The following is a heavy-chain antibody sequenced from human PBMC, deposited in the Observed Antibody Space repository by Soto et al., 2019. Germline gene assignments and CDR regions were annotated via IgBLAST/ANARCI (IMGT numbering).Heavy chain of an antibody. CDR2: ISYDGSNK. CDR1: GFTFSSYG. CDR3: AQGREERGYSYGYIDY. V-gene: IGHV3-30*18. Sequence: QVQLVESGGGVVQPGRSLRLSCAASGFTFSSYGMHWVRQAPGKGLEWVAVISYDGSNKYYADSVKGRFTISRDNSKNTLYLQMNSLRAEDTAVYYCAQGREERGYSYGYIDYWGQGTLVTVSS. D-gene: IGHD5-18*01. J-gene: IGHJ4*02.